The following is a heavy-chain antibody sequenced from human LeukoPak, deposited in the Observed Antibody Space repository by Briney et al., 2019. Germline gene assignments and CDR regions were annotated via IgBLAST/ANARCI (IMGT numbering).Heavy chain of an antibody. CDR3: ARDVWDPSATSISWYFDL. CDR2: IYHNGNI. CDR1: GYSISSGYY. V-gene: IGHV4-38-2*02. J-gene: IGHJ2*01. D-gene: IGHD3-16*01. Sequence: PSETLSLTCAVSGYSISSGYYWGWLRQPPGKGLEWIGSIYHNGNIYYNPSLKSRVTISLDTSMNQFSLKLSSVTAADTALYYCARDVWDPSATSISWYFDLWGRGTLVTVFS.